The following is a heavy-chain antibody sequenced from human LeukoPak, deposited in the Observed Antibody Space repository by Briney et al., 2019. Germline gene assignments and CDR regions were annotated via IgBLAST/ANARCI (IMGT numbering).Heavy chain of an antibody. D-gene: IGHD3-22*01. CDR2: INSDGSTT. CDR3: VRDWGYDSSGYWQKYFDT. V-gene: IGHV3-74*01. J-gene: IGHJ4*02. Sequence: PGGSLRLSCAASGFTFSSYWMHWVRQAPGKGLVWVSRINSDGSTTSYADSVKGRFTISRDNAKNTLYLQMNSLRAEDTAVYYCVRDWGYDSSGYWQKYFDTWGQGTLVTVSS. CDR1: GFTFSSYW.